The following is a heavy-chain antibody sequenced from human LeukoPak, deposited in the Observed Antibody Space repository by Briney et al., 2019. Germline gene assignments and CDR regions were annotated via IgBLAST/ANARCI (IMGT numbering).Heavy chain of an antibody. CDR3: ARGDQAHCSSTSCYLGFDP. D-gene: IGHD2-2*01. Sequence: ASVKVSCKASGYTFTGYYMHWVRQAPGQGLEWMGWINPNSGGTNYAQKFQGRVTLTRDTSISTAYMELSRLRSDDTAVYYCARGDQAHCSSTSCYLGFDPWGQGTLVTASS. V-gene: IGHV1-2*02. J-gene: IGHJ5*02. CDR2: INPNSGGT. CDR1: GYTFTGYY.